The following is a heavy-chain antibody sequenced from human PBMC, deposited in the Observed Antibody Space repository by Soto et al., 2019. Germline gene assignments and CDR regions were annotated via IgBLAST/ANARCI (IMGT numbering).Heavy chain of an antibody. CDR2: ISSSSSYI. Sequence: GGSLRLSCAASGFTFSSYSMNWVRQAPGKGLEWVSSISSSSSYIYYADSVKGRFTISRDNAKNSLYLQMNSLRAEDTAVYYCARVDCSSTSCYFANAFDIWGQVTMVTVSS. CDR1: GFTFSSYS. CDR3: ARVDCSSTSCYFANAFDI. D-gene: IGHD2-2*01. J-gene: IGHJ3*02. V-gene: IGHV3-21*01.